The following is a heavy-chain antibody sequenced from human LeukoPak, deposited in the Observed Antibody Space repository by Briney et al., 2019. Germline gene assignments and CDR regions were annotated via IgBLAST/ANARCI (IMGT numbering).Heavy chain of an antibody. V-gene: IGHV3-23*01. J-gene: IGHJ4*02. D-gene: IGHD1-14*01. CDR2: ITNSGTRT. Sequence: GGSLRLSCAASGFTFTTYAMTWVRQAPGKGLEWVSTITNSGTRTYYADSVKGRFTISRDNSKNTLHLQMNSLRAEDTAVYYCARLMRQMDQNLDYWGQGTLVTVSS. CDR3: ARLMRQMDQNLDY. CDR1: GFTFTTYA.